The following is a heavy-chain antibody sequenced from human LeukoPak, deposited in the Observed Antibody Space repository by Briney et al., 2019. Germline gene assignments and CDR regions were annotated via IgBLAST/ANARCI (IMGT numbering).Heavy chain of an antibody. CDR3: ARVGPIASGDSPYYFDY. Sequence: PGGSLRLSCAASGFIFSSYAMHWVRQAPGKGLEWVAVISYDGSNKYYADSVKGRFTISRDNSKNTLYLQMNSLRAEDTAVYYCARVGPIASGDSPYYFDYWAQGPLVTVSS. J-gene: IGHJ4*02. V-gene: IGHV3-30-3*01. CDR1: GFIFSSYA. CDR2: ISYDGSNK. D-gene: IGHD4-17*01.